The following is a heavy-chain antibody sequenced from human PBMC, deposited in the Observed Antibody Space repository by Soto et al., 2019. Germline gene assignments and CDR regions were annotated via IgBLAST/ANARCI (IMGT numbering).Heavy chain of an antibody. V-gene: IGHV1-3*05. CDR2: INAGNGNT. CDR1: GYTFTSYA. Sequence: QVQLVQSGAEEKKPGASVKVSCKASGYTFTSYAMHWVRQAPGQRLEWMGWINAGNGNTKYSQKFQGRVTITRDTPATTGYMELSSLRSEDTAVYYCARDRALGIVVERGYAFDIWGQGTMVTVSS. J-gene: IGHJ3*02. CDR3: ARDRALGIVVERGYAFDI. D-gene: IGHD2-21*01.